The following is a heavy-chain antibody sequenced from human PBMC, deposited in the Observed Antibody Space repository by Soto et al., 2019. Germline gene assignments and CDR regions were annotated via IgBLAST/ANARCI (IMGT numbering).Heavy chain of an antibody. Sequence: GGSLRVSCAASGFTFSSYLMHWVRQSPGKGLVWVSRINSDGSSTSYADSVKGRFTISRDNAKNTLYLQMNSLRAEDTAVYYCARDHPDSSGYYYVPWGQGTLVTVSS. V-gene: IGHV3-74*01. CDR3: ARDHPDSSGYYYVP. J-gene: IGHJ5*02. CDR1: GFTFSSYL. D-gene: IGHD3-22*01. CDR2: INSDGSST.